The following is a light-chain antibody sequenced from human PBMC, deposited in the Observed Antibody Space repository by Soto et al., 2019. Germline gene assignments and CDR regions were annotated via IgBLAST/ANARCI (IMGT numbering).Light chain of an antibody. J-gene: IGKJ3*01. V-gene: IGKV3-20*01. CDR3: QQYGSSPPGST. CDR2: GAS. Sequence: EIVLTQSPGTLSLSPGERATLSCRASQSITGSYLAWYQHKPGQAPRLLIYGASSRATGIPDRFSGSGSGTDVTLTISRLEPEDCAVYYCQQYGSSPPGSTFGPGTKVYIK. CDR1: QSITGSY.